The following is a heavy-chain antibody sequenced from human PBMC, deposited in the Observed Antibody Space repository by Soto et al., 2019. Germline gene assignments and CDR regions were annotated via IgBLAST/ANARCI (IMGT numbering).Heavy chain of an antibody. Sequence: EVQLVESGGGLVKPGGSLRLSCAASGFTFNTYTMNWVRQPPGKGLEWVSSISSRSIYVYYADSVTGRFTISRVDARNSLTVQMNSLRAEDTAVYYCAREEVSRPNTYHGLDFWCQGTTVTVSS. CDR1: GFTFNTYT. CDR3: AREEVSRPNTYHGLDF. V-gene: IGHV3-21*01. J-gene: IGHJ6*02. CDR2: ISSRSIYV.